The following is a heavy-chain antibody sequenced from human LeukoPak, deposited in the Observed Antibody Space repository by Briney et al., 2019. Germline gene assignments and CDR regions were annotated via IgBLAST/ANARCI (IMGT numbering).Heavy chain of an antibody. Sequence: PSGTLSLTCAVSGGSISSSNWWSWVRQPPGKGLEWIGEIYHSGSTNYNPSLKSRVTISVDKSKNQFSLKLSSVTAADTAVYYCARGRLEYCSGGSCLYYFDYWGQGTLVTVSS. V-gene: IGHV4-4*02. CDR1: GGSISSSNW. D-gene: IGHD2-15*01. CDR3: ARGRLEYCSGGSCLYYFDY. J-gene: IGHJ4*02. CDR2: IYHSGST.